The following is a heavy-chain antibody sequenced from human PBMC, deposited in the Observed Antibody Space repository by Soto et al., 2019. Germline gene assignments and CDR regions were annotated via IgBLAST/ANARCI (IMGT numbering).Heavy chain of an antibody. V-gene: IGHV3-7*01. J-gene: IGHJ6*03. CDR1: GFTFSSYW. D-gene: IGHD2-15*01. Sequence: EVQLVESGGGLVQPGGSLRRSCEASGFTFSSYWMSWVRQAPGKGLEWVANIKQDGSEKYYVDAVKGRFTISRDNAKNSLYLQMNSLRAEDTAVYYCAREPIVVLVAAAYMDVWGKGTTVTVSS. CDR2: IKQDGSEK. CDR3: AREPIVVLVAAAYMDV.